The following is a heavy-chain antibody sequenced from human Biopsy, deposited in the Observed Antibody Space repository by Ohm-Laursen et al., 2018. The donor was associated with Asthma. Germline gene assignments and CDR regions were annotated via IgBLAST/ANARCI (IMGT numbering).Heavy chain of an antibody. CDR2: ISFDGRYE. CDR3: ARDGRWFDP. Sequence: RSLRLSCAASGFSFGSFGMHWVRQVPGKGPEWVALISFDGRYEYYADSVKGRFTISRDNPMKRLYLQMSSLTAEDTAVYYCARDGRWFDPWGQGTQVTVSS. CDR1: GFSFGSFG. J-gene: IGHJ5*02. V-gene: IGHV3-30*03.